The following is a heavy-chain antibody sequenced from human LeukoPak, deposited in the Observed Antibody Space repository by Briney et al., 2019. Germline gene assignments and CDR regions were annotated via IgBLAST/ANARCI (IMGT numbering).Heavy chain of an antibody. CDR1: GYTFTSYY. CDR3: ARDAYYYDSSGPPFDY. V-gene: IGHV1-46*01. J-gene: IGHJ4*02. CDR2: INPSGGST. Sequence: ASVKVSCKASGYTFTSYYMHWVRQAPGQGLEWMGIINPSGGSTSYAQKFQGRVTMTRDMSTSTVYMELSSLRSEDTAVYYCARDAYYYDSSGPPFDYWGQGTLVTVSS. D-gene: IGHD3-22*01.